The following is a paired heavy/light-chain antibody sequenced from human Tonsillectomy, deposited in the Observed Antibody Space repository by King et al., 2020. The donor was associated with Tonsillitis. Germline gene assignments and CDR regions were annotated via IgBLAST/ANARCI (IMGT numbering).Heavy chain of an antibody. CDR3: ARASYYFGDNGDHPYFDY. Sequence: QVRLQESGPGLVKPSQTLSLTCNVSGDSITNGGHYWNWVRQHPGKGLEWIGYIFHSGLTYYTPSLKSRAAMSVDTSKNQFSLNLRSVTAADTAVYFCARASYYFGDNGDHPYFDYWGQGALVTVSS. D-gene: IGHD2-8*01. CDR2: IFHSGLT. CDR1: GDSITNGGHY. J-gene: IGHJ4*02. V-gene: IGHV4-31*03.
Light chain of an antibody. CDR3: QQTFTTPYT. V-gene: IGKV1-39*01. CDR1: QNIRTF. Sequence: DIQMTQSPSSLSASVGDRVTISCRAGQNIRTFLNWYQQKPGKAPKVLISATSTLESGVPSRFGGSGSGTDFTLTISSLKPEDFAIYYCQQTFTTPYTFGQGTKLEIK. CDR2: ATS. J-gene: IGKJ2*01.